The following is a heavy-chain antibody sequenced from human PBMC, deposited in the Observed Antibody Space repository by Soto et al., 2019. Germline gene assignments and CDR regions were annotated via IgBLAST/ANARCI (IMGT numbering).Heavy chain of an antibody. CDR2: IRSKANSYAT. CDR3: TRGGSGYDSGY. D-gene: IGHD5-12*01. Sequence: EVQLVESGGGLVQPGGSLKLSCAASGFTFSGSAMHWVRQASGKGLEWVGRIRSKANSYATAYAASVKGRFTISRDDSKNTAYLQMNSLKTEDTAVYYCTRGGSGYDSGYWGQGTLVTVSS. J-gene: IGHJ4*02. CDR1: GFTFSGSA. V-gene: IGHV3-73*01.